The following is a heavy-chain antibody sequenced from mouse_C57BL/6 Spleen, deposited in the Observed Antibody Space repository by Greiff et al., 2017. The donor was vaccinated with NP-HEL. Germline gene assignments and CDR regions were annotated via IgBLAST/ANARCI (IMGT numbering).Heavy chain of an antibody. CDR2: ISNLAYSI. CDR1: GFTFSDYG. Sequence: EVQLVESGGGLVQPGGSLKLSCAASGFTFSDYGMAWVRQAPRKGPEWVAFISNLAYSIYYADTVTGRFTISRENAKNTLYLEMSSRRSEDTAMYYCARFTNDYDEAPYAMDYWGQGTSVTVSS. D-gene: IGHD2-4*01. V-gene: IGHV5-15*01. CDR3: ARFTNDYDEAPYAMDY. J-gene: IGHJ4*01.